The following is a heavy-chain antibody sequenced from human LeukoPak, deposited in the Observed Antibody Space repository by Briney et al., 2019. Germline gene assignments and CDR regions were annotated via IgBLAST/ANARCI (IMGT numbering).Heavy chain of an antibody. D-gene: IGHD6-13*01. J-gene: IGHJ6*03. CDR3: AKVGSLKTAVVGDYYYYMDV. CDR2: ISYDGSNK. Sequence: PGRSLRLSCAASGFTFSSYAMHWVRQAPGKGLEWVAVISYDGSNKYYADSVKGRFTISRDNSKNTVYLQMNSLRDGDTAVYYCAKVGSLKTAVVGDYYYYMDVWGKGTTVIVSS. V-gene: IGHV3-30-3*01. CDR1: GFTFSSYA.